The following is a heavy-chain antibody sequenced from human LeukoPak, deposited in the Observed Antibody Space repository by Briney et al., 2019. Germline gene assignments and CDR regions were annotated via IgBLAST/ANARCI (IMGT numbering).Heavy chain of an antibody. D-gene: IGHD6-19*01. CDR3: AKASYSSGWSLPFDP. CDR2: ISYDGSNK. J-gene: IGHJ5*02. Sequence: GGSLRLSYAASGFTFSTYGMHWVRQAPGKGLEWVAVISYDGSNKYYADSVKGRFTISRGNSNYTLYLQMNSLRADDTAVYYCAKASYSSGWSLPFDPWGQGTLVTVSS. CDR1: GFTFSTYG. V-gene: IGHV3-30*18.